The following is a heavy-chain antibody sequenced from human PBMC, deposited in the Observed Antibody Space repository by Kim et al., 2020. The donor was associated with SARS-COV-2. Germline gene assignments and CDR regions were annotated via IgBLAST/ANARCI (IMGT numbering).Heavy chain of an antibody. V-gene: IGHV4-59*13. J-gene: IGHJ5*02. Sequence: SETLSLTCTVSGGSISSYYWSWIRQPPGKGLEWIGYIYYSGSTNYNPSLKSRVTISVDTSKNQFSLKLSSVTAADTAVYYCARDLRCCSSTSCYCRFDPWGQGTLVTVSS. D-gene: IGHD2-2*01. CDR3: ARDLRCCSSTSCYCRFDP. CDR1: GGSISSYY. CDR2: IYYSGST.